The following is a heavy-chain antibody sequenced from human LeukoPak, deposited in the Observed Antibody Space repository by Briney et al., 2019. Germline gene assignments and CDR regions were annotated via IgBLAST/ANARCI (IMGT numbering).Heavy chain of an antibody. Sequence: ASVKVSCKASGYTFTSYGISWVRQAPGQGLEWMGWISAYNGNTNYAQKLQGRVTMTTDTSTSTAYMELGSLRSDDTAVYYCARIPAGYCSSTSCYPLGYMDVWGKGTTVTVSS. J-gene: IGHJ6*03. CDR2: ISAYNGNT. CDR3: ARIPAGYCSSTSCYPLGYMDV. D-gene: IGHD2-2*01. CDR1: GYTFTSYG. V-gene: IGHV1-18*01.